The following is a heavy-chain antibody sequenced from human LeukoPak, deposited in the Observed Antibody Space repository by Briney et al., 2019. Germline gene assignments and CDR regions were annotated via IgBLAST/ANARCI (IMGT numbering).Heavy chain of an antibody. CDR2: LSGSGVST. CDR1: GFSFSYYA. J-gene: IGHJ4*02. V-gene: IGHV3-23*01. Sequence: GGSLGLSCAASGFSFSYYAMNWVRQAPGEGLEWVSGLSGSGVSTYYADSVKGRFTISRGSSKNTLYLQLNDLRAEDTAVYYCAKHYSGSSTASFDSWGQGTLVTVSS. CDR3: AKHYSGSSTASFDS. D-gene: IGHD1-26*01.